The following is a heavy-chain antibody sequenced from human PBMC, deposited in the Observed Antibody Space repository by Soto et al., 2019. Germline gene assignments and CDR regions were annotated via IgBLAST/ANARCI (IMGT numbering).Heavy chain of an antibody. CDR2: IIPMFGTA. CDR3: ARGDYYSGRYYYYYGMDV. CDR1: GGTFSSYA. Sequence: QVQLVQSGAEVKKPGSSVKVSCKASGGTFSSYAISWVRQAPGQGLEWMGGIIPMFGTANYAQKFQGRVTITAAXXTXTXXMDLSSLRSEDTAVYYCARGDYYSGRYYYYYGMDVWGQGTTVTVSS. V-gene: IGHV1-69*12. J-gene: IGHJ6*02. D-gene: IGHD1-26*01.